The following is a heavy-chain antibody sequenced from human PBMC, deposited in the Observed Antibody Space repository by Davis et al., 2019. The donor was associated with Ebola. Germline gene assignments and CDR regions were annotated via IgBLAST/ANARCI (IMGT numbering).Heavy chain of an antibody. CDR3: ARSRQMTMIVVVIPEAFDI. CDR1: GFNFGDDW. D-gene: IGHD3-22*01. CDR2: IKQDGSEK. V-gene: IGHV3-7*01. Sequence: GESLKISCAASGFNFGDDWMSWVRQVPGRRPEWVASIKQDGSEKYYVDSVKGRFAISRDNAKKSFYLQMNSLRGEDTAVYYCARSRQMTMIVVVIPEAFDIWGQGTMVTVSS. J-gene: IGHJ3*02.